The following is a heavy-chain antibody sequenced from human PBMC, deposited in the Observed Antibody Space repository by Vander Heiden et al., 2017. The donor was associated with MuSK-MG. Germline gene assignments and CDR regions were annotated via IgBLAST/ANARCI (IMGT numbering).Heavy chain of an antibody. V-gene: IGHV3-33*01. Sequence: QVQLAASSGVAARRVGAHLPSCAPHRSHPSSYGMHWVRQCQGKGLEWLAVRWYVGTNKYYGGTVMGRFTISRDNSKNTLYLQMNSRRAEDTAVYYCARELKGYCNNTSCRGEDYWGQGTLVTVSS. J-gene: IGHJ4*02. D-gene: IGHD2-2*01. CDR2: RWYVGTNK. CDR1: RSHPSSYG. CDR3: ARELKGYCNNTSCRGEDY.